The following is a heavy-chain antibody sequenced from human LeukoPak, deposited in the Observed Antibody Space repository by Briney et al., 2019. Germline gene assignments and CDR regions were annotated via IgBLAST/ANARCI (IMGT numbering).Heavy chain of an antibody. CDR2: ISYDGSNK. D-gene: IGHD1-26*01. V-gene: IGHV3-30*04. CDR3: ARGWELYPVY. CDR1: GFTFSSYA. Sequence: GGSLRLSCAASGFTFSSYAMHWVRQAPGKGLEWVAVISYDGSNKYYADSVKGRFTISRDNSKNTLYLQMNSLRAEDTAVYYCARGWELYPVYWGQGTLVTVSS. J-gene: IGHJ4*02.